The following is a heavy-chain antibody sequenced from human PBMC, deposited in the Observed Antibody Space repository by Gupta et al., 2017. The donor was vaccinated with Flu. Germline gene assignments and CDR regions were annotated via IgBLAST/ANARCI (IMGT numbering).Heavy chain of an antibody. CDR1: GFTFSRYS. Sequence: EVQLVESGGGLVQPGGSLRLSCAASGFTFSRYSINWVRQAPGKGLEWVSYISSSSSTIYYADSVKGRFTISRDNAKNSLYLQMNSLRDEDTAVYYCARYYGDPNYYYYGMDVWGQGTTVTVSS. D-gene: IGHD4-17*01. J-gene: IGHJ6*02. CDR2: ISSSSSTI. V-gene: IGHV3-48*02. CDR3: ARYYGDPNYYYYGMDV.